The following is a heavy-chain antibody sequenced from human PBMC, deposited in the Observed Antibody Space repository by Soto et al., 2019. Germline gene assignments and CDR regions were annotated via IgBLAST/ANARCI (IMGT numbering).Heavy chain of an antibody. J-gene: IGHJ6*02. CDR2: IYYSGST. D-gene: IGHD5-18*01. V-gene: IGHV4-31*03. CDR1: GGSIRSGGYY. CDR3: SRPGYRQASFSYYYGMDV. Sequence: TLSLTCTVSGGSIRSGGYYWSWIRQHPGKGLEWIGYIYYSGSTYFNPSLKSRVTISVDTSKKQFSLKLSSVTAADTAIYYCSRPGYRQASFSYYYGMDVWGQGTTVTVSS.